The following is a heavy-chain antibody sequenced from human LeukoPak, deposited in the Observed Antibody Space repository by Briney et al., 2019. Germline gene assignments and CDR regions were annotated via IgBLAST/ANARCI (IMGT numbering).Heavy chain of an antibody. D-gene: IGHD3-3*01. J-gene: IGHJ4*02. CDR1: GFTFSSYS. V-gene: IGHV3-21*01. CDR3: ARERIYYDFWSGYPSLLDY. Sequence: PGGSLRLSCAASGFTFSSYSMNWVRQAPGKGLEWVSSISSSSSYIYYADSVKGRFTISRDNAKNSLYLQMNSLRAEDTAVYYCARERIYYDFWSGYPSLLDYWGQGTLVTVSS. CDR2: ISSSSSYI.